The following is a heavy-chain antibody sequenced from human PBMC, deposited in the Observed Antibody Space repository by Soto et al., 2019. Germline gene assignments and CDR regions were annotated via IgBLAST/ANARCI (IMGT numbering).Heavy chain of an antibody. J-gene: IGHJ4*02. Sequence: GASVKVSCKTSGYSFFSYAISWVRQAPGQGLEWLGWISTFNGNTNYARKLQGRVTMTTDTSTSTAYMELRSLTSDDTAVYYCARHYDANLFPSALGIWGPGTLVTVSS. CDR3: ARHYDANLFPSALGI. CDR1: GYSFFSYA. V-gene: IGHV1-18*01. D-gene: IGHD3-16*01. CDR2: ISTFNGNT.